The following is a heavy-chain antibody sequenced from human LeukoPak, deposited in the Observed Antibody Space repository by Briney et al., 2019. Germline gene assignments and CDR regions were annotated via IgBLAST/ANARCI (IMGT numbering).Heavy chain of an antibody. CDR1: GFTFSDYY. Sequence: GGSLRLSCAASGFTFSDYYMSWIRQAPGKGLEWVSYISSSGSTIYYADSVKGRFTISRDNAKNSLYLQMNSLRAEDTAVYYCAKSGPYCSSTSCNYFGYWGQGTLVTVSS. CDR2: ISSSGSTI. J-gene: IGHJ4*02. D-gene: IGHD2-2*01. CDR3: AKSGPYCSSTSCNYFGY. V-gene: IGHV3-11*01.